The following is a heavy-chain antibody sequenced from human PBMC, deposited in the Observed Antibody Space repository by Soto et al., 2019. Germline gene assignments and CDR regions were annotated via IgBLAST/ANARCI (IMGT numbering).Heavy chain of an antibody. Sequence: GASVQVSCKASGYTFTSYGISWVRQAPGQGLEWMGWISAYNGNTNYAQKLQGRVTMTTDTSTSTAYMELRSLRSDDTAVYYCARDFVYCSGGSCYSFFDYWGQGTLVTVSS. CDR1: GYTFTSYG. CDR3: ARDFVYCSGGSCYSFFDY. CDR2: ISAYNGNT. D-gene: IGHD2-15*01. V-gene: IGHV1-18*01. J-gene: IGHJ4*02.